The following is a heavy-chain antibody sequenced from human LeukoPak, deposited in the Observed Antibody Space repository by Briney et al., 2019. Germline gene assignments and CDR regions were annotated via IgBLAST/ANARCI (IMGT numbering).Heavy chain of an antibody. CDR3: ARERGSDSGWYFRHYYYYGMDV. Sequence: ASVKVSCKASGYTFTSYDINWVRQATGQGLEWMEWMNPNSGNTGYAQKFQGRVTMTRNTSISTAYMELSSLRSEDTAVYYCARERGSDSGWYFRHYYYYGMDVWGQGTTVTVSS. V-gene: IGHV1-8*01. J-gene: IGHJ6*02. D-gene: IGHD6-19*01. CDR2: MNPNSGNT. CDR1: GYTFTSYD.